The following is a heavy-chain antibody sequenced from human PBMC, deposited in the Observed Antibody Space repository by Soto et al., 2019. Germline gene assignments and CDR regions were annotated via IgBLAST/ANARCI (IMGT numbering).Heavy chain of an antibody. D-gene: IGHD2-21*02. CDR1: GFTFSSYA. J-gene: IGHJ4*02. Sequence: QVQLVESGGGVVQPGRSLRLSCAASGFTFSSYAMHWVRQAPGKGLGWVAVISYDGSNKYYADSVKGRFTISRDNSKNTLYLQMNSLRAEDTAVYYCARDFSDCGGDCHFDYWGQGTLVTVSS. CDR3: ARDFSDCGGDCHFDY. CDR2: ISYDGSNK. V-gene: IGHV3-30-3*01.